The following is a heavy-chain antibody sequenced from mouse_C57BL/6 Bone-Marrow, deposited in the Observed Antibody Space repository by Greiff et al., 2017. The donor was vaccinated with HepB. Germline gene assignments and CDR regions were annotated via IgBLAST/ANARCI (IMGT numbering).Heavy chain of an antibody. CDR3: ARGNYYGSSYVGVAY. D-gene: IGHD1-1*01. J-gene: IGHJ3*01. Sequence: QVQLQQSDAELVKPGASVKISCKVSGYTFTDHTIHWMKQRPEQGLEWIGYIYPRDGSTKYNEKFKGKATLTADKSSSTAYRQLNSLTSEDSAVYFCARGNYYGSSYVGVAYWGQGTLVTVSA. CDR2: IYPRDGST. CDR1: GYTFTDHT. V-gene: IGHV1-78*01.